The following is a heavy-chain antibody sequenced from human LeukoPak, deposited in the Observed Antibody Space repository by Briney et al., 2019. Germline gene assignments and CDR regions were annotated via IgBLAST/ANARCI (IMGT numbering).Heavy chain of an antibody. CDR3: VRVRDRYGETDY. Sequence: NPSETLSLTCTVSGGYMSSNYWGWIRRPPGKGLEWIGYIHHTRGATYSPSLRSRLSLSIDTSRNQFSLRLNSVTPADTAVYFCVRVRDRYGETDYWGQGALVTVSS. CDR1: GGYMSSNY. D-gene: IGHD3-10*01. CDR2: IHHTRGA. V-gene: IGHV4-59*01. J-gene: IGHJ4*02.